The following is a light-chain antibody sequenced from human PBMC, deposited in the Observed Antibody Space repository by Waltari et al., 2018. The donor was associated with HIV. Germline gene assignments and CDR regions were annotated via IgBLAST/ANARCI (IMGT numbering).Light chain of an antibody. Sequence: EIVLTQSPAALVLSPGERATLSRRASQSGNTYLAWYQQKFVQPPRLLISDASTRATGTPARFTGNGAGTDFTLTISSLEPEDFAVYFCQQRTNRPPITFGQGTRLELK. J-gene: IGKJ5*01. V-gene: IGKV3-11*01. CDR1: QSGNTY. CDR2: DAS. CDR3: QQRTNRPPIT.